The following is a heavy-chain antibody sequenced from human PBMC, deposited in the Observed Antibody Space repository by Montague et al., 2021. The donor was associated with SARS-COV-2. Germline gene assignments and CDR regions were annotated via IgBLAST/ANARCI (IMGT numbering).Heavy chain of an antibody. D-gene: IGHD5/OR15-5a*01. CDR1: GFSLSTSGVG. CDR3: ARSNDVYDHFDY. J-gene: IGHJ4*02. CDR2: IYWNDDK. Sequence: PALVKPTQTLTLTCTFSGFSLSTSGVGVAWIRQPPGKALEWLAFIYWNDDKRYNRSLENRLTITKDSSENQVVLTVTNVDPVDSATYYCARSNDVYDHFDYWGQGTLVTVSS. V-gene: IGHV2-5*01.